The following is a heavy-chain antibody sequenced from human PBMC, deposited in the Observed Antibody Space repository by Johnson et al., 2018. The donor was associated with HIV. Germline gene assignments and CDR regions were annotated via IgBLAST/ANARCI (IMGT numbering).Heavy chain of an antibody. CDR1: GFTVSSNY. D-gene: IGHD6-13*01. CDR2: IYSGGST. CDR3: ASRGREIVAAGILGAFDI. V-gene: IGHV3-66*03. J-gene: IGHJ3*02. Sequence: MQLVEYGGGLIQPGGSLRLSCAASGFTVSSNYMSWVRQAPGKGLEWVSVIYSGGSTYYADSVKGRFTISRDNSKNTLYLQMNSLRSEDTAVYYCASRGREIVAAGILGAFDIWGQGTMVTVSS.